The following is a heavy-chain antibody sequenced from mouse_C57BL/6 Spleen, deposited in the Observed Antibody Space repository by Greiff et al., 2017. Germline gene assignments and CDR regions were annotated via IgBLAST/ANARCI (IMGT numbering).Heavy chain of an antibody. CDR1: GYTFTSYW. Sequence: QVQLQQPGAELVRPGSSVKLSCKASGYTFTSYWMPWVKQRPIQGLEWIGNIDPSDSETHYNQKFKDKATLTVDKSSSTAYMQLSSLTSEDSAVYYCARDRDYGYDGYYFDYWGQGTTLTVSS. CDR3: ARDRDYGYDGYYFDY. J-gene: IGHJ2*01. V-gene: IGHV1-52*01. D-gene: IGHD2-2*01. CDR2: IDPSDSET.